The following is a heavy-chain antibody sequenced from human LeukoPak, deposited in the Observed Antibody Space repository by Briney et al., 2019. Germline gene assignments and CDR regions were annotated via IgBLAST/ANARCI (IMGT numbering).Heavy chain of an antibody. CDR2: IHNNGNA. Sequence: GGSLRLSCVASGFTVSSTYMSWVRQAPGKGLEWVSVIHNNGNAYDADSVKGRFTFSRDNSKNTLYLQMNSLRAEDTAMYYCAALARDYWGQGTLVTVSS. CDR3: AALARDY. CDR1: GFTVSSTY. V-gene: IGHV3-53*01. J-gene: IGHJ4*02.